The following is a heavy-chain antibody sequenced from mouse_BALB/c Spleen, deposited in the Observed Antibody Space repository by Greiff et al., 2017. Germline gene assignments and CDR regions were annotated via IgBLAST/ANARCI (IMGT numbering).Heavy chain of an antibody. CDR3: ARAYYGYEEYAMDY. J-gene: IGHJ4*01. V-gene: IGHV1S81*02. CDR2: INPSNGRT. Sequence: QVQLQQPGAELVKPGASVKLSCKASGYTFTSYWMHWVKQRPGQGLEWIGEINPSNGRTNYNEKFKSKATLTVDKSSSTAYMQLSSLTSEDSAVYYCARAYYGYEEYAMDYWGQGTSVTVSS. D-gene: IGHD2-9*01. CDR1: GYTFTSYW.